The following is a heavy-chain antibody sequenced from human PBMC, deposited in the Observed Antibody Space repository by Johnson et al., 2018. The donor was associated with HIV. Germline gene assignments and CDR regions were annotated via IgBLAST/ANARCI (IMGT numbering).Heavy chain of an antibody. CDR1: GFTFSSYG. J-gene: IGHJ3*02. Sequence: QVQLVESGGGVVQPGRSLRLSCAASGFTFSSYGMHWVRQAPGKGLEWVAVISYDGSNKYYADSVKGRFTIPSDKSKNTLYLQMNSLRAEDTAVYYCAKEESGVNAFDIWGQGTMVTVSS. CDR3: AKEESGVNAFDI. D-gene: IGHD5-12*01. CDR2: ISYDGSNK. V-gene: IGHV3-30*18.